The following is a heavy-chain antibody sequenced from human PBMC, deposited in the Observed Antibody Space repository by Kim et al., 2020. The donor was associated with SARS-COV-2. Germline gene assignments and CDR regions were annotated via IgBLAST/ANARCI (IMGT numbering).Heavy chain of an antibody. V-gene: IGHV3-21*01. J-gene: IGHJ3*02. CDR3: ARDRWGRPNAFDI. CDR2: ISSSSSYI. CDR1: GFTFSSYS. Sequence: GGSLRLSCAASGFTFSSYSMNWVRQAPGKGLEWVSSISSSSSYIYYADSVKGRFTISRDNAKNSLYLQMNSLRAEDTAVYYCARDRWGRPNAFDIWGQGTMVTVSS. D-gene: IGHD1-26*01.